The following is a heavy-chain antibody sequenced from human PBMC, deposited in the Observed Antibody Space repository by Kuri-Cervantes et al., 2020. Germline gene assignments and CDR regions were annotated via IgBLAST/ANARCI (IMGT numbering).Heavy chain of an antibody. V-gene: IGHV3-23*01. CDR2: MSGSGGST. D-gene: IGHD6-6*01. CDR3: ARVIAARRRYYYYGMDV. Sequence: GGSLRLSCAASGFTFSSYAMSWVRQAPGKGLEWVSVMSGSGGSTYYADSVKGRFTISRDNSKNTLYLQMNSLRAEDTAVYYCARVIAARRRYYYYGMDVWGQGTTVTVSS. J-gene: IGHJ6*02. CDR1: GFTFSSYA.